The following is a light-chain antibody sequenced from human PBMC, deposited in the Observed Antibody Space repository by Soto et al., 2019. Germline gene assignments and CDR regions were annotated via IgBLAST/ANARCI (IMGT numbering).Light chain of an antibody. J-gene: IGKJ1*01. CDR1: QSVLHSPNNKNY. V-gene: IGKV4-1*01. CDR2: WAS. Sequence: DIVMTQSLDSLAVSLGESSTINCKSSQSVLHSPNNKNYLAWYQHKPGQPPKMLIYWASSRESGVPDRFSGSGSGTDFTLTISSLQSEDVAVYYCQQYYTNSWSFGQGTKVDI. CDR3: QQYYTNSWS.